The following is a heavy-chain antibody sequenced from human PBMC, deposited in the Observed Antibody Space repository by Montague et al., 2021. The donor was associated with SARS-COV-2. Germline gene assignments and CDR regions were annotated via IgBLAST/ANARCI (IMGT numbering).Heavy chain of an antibody. V-gene: IGHV4-39*01. Sequence: SETLSLTCTVSGGSISSSSYYWGWIRQPPGKGLEWIRSIFYSGSTDYNPSLKSRVTISVDTSKNQFSLKLSSVTAADTAVYYCASMVRAQVYYFDYWGQGTLVTVSS. J-gene: IGHJ4*02. CDR3: ASMVRAQVYYFDY. CDR1: GGSISSSSYY. D-gene: IGHD3-10*01. CDR2: IFYSGST.